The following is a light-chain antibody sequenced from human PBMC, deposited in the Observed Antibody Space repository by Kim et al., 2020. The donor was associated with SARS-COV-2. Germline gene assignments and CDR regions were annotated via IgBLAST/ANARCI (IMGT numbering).Light chain of an antibody. V-gene: IGLV3-1*01. Sequence: SYELTQPPSVSVSPGQTASITCSGDKLGDKYACWYQQKPGQSPVLVIYQDSKWPSGIPERFSGSNSGNTATLTISGTQAIDEADYYCQAWYSSTYVFGTG. CDR3: QAWYSSTYV. CDR1: KLGDKY. CDR2: QDS. J-gene: IGLJ1*01.